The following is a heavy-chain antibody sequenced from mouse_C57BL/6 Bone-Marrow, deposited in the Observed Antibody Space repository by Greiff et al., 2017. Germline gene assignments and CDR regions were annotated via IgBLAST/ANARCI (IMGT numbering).Heavy chain of an antibody. J-gene: IGHJ3*01. V-gene: IGHV1-64*01. CDR3: ARARTRGWFAY. Sequence: QVQLQQPGAELVKPGASVKLSCKASGYTFTSYWMHWVKQRPGQGLEWIGMIHPNSGSTNYNEKFKSKATLTVDKSSSPAYMQLSSLTSEDSAGYYCARARTRGWFAYWGQGTLVTVSA. CDR1: GYTFTSYW. CDR2: IHPNSGST.